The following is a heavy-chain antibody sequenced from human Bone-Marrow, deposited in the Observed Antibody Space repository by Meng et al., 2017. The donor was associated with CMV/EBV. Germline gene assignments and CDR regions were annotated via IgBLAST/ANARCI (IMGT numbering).Heavy chain of an antibody. CDR3: ARVAQLLYPLLLDY. D-gene: IGHD2-2*02. CDR2: ISSSSSYI. CDR1: GFTFSSYS. V-gene: IGHV3-21*01. J-gene: IGHJ4*02. Sequence: GGSLRLSCAASGFTFSSYSMSWVRQAPGKGLEWVSSISSSSSYIYYADSVKGRFTISRDNAKNSLYLQMNSLRAEDTAVYYCARVAQLLYPLLLDYWGQGTLVTVSS.